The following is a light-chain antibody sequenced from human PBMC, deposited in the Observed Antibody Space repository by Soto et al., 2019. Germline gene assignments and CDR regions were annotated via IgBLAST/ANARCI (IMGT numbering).Light chain of an antibody. CDR2: ATS. Sequence: DIVLTQSPGTLSLSPGARATLSCRASQSITNYVGWYQQKPGQAPRLLIYATSNRATGIPARFSGSGSGTDFTLTISSLEPEDFAVYYCHQRSNWPPDTFGQGTRLEIK. CDR1: QSITNY. CDR3: HQRSNWPPDT. J-gene: IGKJ5*01. V-gene: IGKV3-11*01.